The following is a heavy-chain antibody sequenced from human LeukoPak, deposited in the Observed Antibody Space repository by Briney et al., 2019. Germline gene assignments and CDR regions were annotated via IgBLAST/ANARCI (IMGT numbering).Heavy chain of an antibody. D-gene: IGHD3-10*01. V-gene: IGHV1-18*04. J-gene: IGHJ6*02. CDR2: ISAYNGNT. CDR1: GYTFTGYY. Sequence: ASVKVSCKASGYTFTGYYMHWVRQAPGQGLEWMGWISAYNGNTNYAQKLQGRVTMTTDTSTSTAYMELRSLRPDDTAVYYCARDYPYYYGSGSFGSGMDVWGQGTTVTVSS. CDR3: ARDYPYYYGSGSFGSGMDV.